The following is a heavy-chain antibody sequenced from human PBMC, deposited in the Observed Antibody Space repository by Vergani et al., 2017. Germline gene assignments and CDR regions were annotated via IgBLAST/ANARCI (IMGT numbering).Heavy chain of an antibody. CDR3: TTDPKSLVRGATGDWFDP. D-gene: IGHD3-10*01. CDR2: ISWNSGSI. J-gene: IGHJ5*02. V-gene: IGHV3-9*01. Sequence: EVQLVESGGGLVQPGRSLRLSCAASGFTFDDYAMHWVRQAPGKGLEWVSGISWNSGSIGYADSVKGRFTISRDNAKNSLYLQMNSLKTEDTAVYYCTTDPKSLVRGATGDWFDPWGQGTLVTVSS. CDR1: GFTFDDYA.